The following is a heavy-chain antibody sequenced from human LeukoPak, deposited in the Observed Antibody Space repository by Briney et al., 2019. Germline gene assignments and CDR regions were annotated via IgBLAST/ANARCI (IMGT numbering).Heavy chain of an antibody. CDR1: GFTFSSYA. CDR3: AKDLSDSSGYYYLLGDY. V-gene: IGHV3-23*01. CDR2: ISGSGGST. Sequence: PGGSLRLSCAASGFTFSSYAMSWVRQAPGKGLEWVPAISGSGGSTYYADSVEGRFTISRDNSKNTLYLQMNSLRAEDTAVYYCAKDLSDSSGYYYLLGDYWGQGTLVTVSS. D-gene: IGHD3-22*01. J-gene: IGHJ4*02.